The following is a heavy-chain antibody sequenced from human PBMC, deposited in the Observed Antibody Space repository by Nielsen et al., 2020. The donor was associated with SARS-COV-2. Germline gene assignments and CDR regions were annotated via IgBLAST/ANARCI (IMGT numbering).Heavy chain of an antibody. CDR3: ARDDSYYGSGSYRRRGYFDL. CDR2: IYKDGSTT. D-gene: IGHD3-10*01. V-gene: IGHV3-74*01. Sequence: WIRQPPGKGLVWVSRIYKDGSTTTYADSVKGRFTISRDNAKNTLYLQMNSLRAEDTAVYYCARDDSYYGSGSYRRRGYFDLWGRGTLVTVSS. J-gene: IGHJ2*01.